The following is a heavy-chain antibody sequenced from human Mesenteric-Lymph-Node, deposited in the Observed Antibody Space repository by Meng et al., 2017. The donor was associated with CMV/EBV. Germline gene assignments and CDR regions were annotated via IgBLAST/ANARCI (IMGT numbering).Heavy chain of an antibody. CDR1: GGSISRYY. V-gene: IGHV4-59*01. D-gene: IGHD6-6*01. CDR2: IDYSGT. Sequence: SETLSLTCTVSGGSISRYYWSWIRQTPRKGLEWIGSIDYSGTNYNPSLKSRVTISVDTSKNQFSLELSAVTAADTAVYYCTRGWYSSSPGGYYYGMDVWGQGTTVTVSS. CDR3: TRGWYSSSPGGYYYGMDV. J-gene: IGHJ6*02.